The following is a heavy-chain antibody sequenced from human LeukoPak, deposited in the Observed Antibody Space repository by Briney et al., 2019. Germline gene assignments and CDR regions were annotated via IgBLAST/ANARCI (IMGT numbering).Heavy chain of an antibody. CDR1: GGSISSNSYY. CDR2: IYYTGST. CDR3: ARDFYGYITSGGNYYYYMDV. Sequence: SETLSLTCTVSGGSISSNSYYSGWIRQSPGKGLEWSANIYYTGSTYYNPSLKSRITISVDTSKSQFSLELSSVTAADTAVYYCARDFYGYITSGGNYYYYMDVWGKGTTVTVSS. J-gene: IGHJ6*03. V-gene: IGHV4-39*07. D-gene: IGHD6-6*01.